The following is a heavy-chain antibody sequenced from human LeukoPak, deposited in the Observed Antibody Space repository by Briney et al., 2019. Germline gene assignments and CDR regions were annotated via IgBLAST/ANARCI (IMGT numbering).Heavy chain of an antibody. CDR1: GFTFSSYS. D-gene: IGHD2-2*01. Sequence: GGSLRLSCAASGFTFSSYSMNWVRQAPGKGLEGGSYISSSSSTIYYADSVKGRFTISRDNAKNSLYLQMNSLRAEDTAVYYCARDRVDCSSTSCYLMYYYMDVWGKGTTVTVSS. CDR3: ARDRVDCSSTSCYLMYYYMDV. V-gene: IGHV3-48*04. CDR2: ISSSSSTI. J-gene: IGHJ6*03.